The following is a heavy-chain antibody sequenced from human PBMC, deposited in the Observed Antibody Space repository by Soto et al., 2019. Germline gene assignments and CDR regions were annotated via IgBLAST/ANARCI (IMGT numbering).Heavy chain of an antibody. Sequence: QITLKESGPTLVQPPQTLTLTCAFSGFSLSTSGVGVAWIRQPPGKALEWLALIYWDDDERYSPSLKSRLTITKDTSKSQVVLTMTSMDPVDTATYYCARRRTYGSGSYSFGYWGQGTLVTVSS. CDR3: ARRRTYGSGSYSFGY. D-gene: IGHD3-10*01. CDR2: IYWDDDE. J-gene: IGHJ4*02. V-gene: IGHV2-5*02. CDR1: GFSLSTSGVG.